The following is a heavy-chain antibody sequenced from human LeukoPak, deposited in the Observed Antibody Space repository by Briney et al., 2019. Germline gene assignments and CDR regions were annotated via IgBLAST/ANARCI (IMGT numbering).Heavy chain of an antibody. CDR3: ARTPYCGGDCYVDY. Sequence: SGPTLVNPTQTLTLTCTFSGFSLSTSGMRVSWIRQPPGKALEWLARIDWDDDKFYSTSLKTRRTISKDNSKNQVVLTMTNMDPVDTATYYCARTPYCGGDCYVDYWGQGTLVTVSS. D-gene: IGHD2-21*02. CDR2: IDWDDDK. CDR1: GFSLSTSGMR. J-gene: IGHJ4*02. V-gene: IGHV2-70*04.